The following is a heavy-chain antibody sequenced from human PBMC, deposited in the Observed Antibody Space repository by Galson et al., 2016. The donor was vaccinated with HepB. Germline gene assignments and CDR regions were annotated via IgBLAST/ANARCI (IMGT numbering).Heavy chain of an antibody. D-gene: IGHD3-10*01. CDR1: GYTFINYG. V-gene: IGHV1-18*04. CDR2: IGAYHENT. J-gene: IGHJ5*02. Sequence: SVKVSCKASGYTFINYGFSWVRQAPGQGLEWMGWIGAYHENTNYAQNFQGRVTMTIDTVTDTAYMELRRLRYDDTAVYYCARGHGARGVAGNGLDPWGQGTLVIVSS. CDR3: ARGHGARGVAGNGLDP.